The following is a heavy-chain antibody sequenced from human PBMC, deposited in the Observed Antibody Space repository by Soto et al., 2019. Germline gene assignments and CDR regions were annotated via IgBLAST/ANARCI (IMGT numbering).Heavy chain of an antibody. V-gene: IGHV1-18*01. Sequence: GASVKVSCKASAYTFTSYVISWVRQAPGQGLEWMGWISAYNGNTNYAQKLQGRVTMTTDTSTSTAYMELRSLRSDDTAVYYCARDSGRSSSWSYYYYGMDVWGQGTTVTVSS. D-gene: IGHD6-13*01. CDR2: ISAYNGNT. CDR1: AYTFTSYV. J-gene: IGHJ6*02. CDR3: ARDSGRSSSWSYYYYGMDV.